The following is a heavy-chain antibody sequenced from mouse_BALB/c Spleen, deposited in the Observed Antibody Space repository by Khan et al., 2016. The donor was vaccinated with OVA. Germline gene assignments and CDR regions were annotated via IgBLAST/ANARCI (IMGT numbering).Heavy chain of an antibody. J-gene: IGHJ3*01. CDR3: ARSGYFAWFAY. CDR1: GFNIKDYY. CDR2: IDPENGET. Sequence: VQLKESGAEIVRPGALVKLSCKGYGFNIKDYYMHWVKQRPEQGLEWIGWIDPENGETVYDPKFQGKANITADTYSNTAYRQLSSLTSEDTAVYYCARSGYFAWFAYWGQGTLVTVSA. V-gene: IGHV14-1*02.